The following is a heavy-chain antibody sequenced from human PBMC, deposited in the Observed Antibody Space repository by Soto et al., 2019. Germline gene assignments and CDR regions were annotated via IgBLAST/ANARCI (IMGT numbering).Heavy chain of an antibody. CDR3: ASLRFLEWLFEGWFDP. D-gene: IGHD3-3*01. Sequence: SETLSLTCAVYGGSFGGYYWSWIRQPPGKGLEWIGDINHSGSTNYNPSLKSRVTISVDTSKNQFSLKLTSVTAADTAVYYCASLRFLEWLFEGWFDPWGQGTPVTVSS. CDR2: INHSGST. CDR1: GGSFGGYY. V-gene: IGHV4-34*01. J-gene: IGHJ5*02.